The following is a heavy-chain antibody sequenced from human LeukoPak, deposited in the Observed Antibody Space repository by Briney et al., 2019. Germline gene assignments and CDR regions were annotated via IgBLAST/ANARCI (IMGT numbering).Heavy chain of an antibody. V-gene: IGHV4-39*07. Sequence: KPSETLSLTCTVSGGSITSNTNYWGWIRQPPGKGLEWIGGIDGSGTSYYNPSLKSRVTISVDTSRNQFSLKMTSVTAADTAVYYCARGPTGDYVHEQDYWGQGTLVTVSS. CDR3: ARGPTGDYVHEQDY. CDR1: GGSITSNTNY. D-gene: IGHD4-17*01. CDR2: IDGSGTS. J-gene: IGHJ4*02.